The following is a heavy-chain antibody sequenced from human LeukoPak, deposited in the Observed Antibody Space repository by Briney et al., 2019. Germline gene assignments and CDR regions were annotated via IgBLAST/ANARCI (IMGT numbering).Heavy chain of an antibody. Sequence: SVKVSCKASGGTFSSYAISWVRQAPGQGLEWMGGIIPIFGTANYAQKFQGRVTITADKSTSIAYMELSSLKSEDTAMYYCARAHYYDTSGPFDYWGQGTLVTVSS. CDR2: IIPIFGTA. CDR3: ARAHYYDTSGPFDY. D-gene: IGHD3-22*01. J-gene: IGHJ4*02. V-gene: IGHV1-69*06. CDR1: GGTFSSYA.